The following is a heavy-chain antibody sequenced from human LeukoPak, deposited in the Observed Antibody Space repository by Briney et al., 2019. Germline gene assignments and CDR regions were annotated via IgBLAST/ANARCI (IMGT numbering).Heavy chain of an antibody. J-gene: IGHJ2*01. CDR1: GFTFDDYA. CDR2: VRWNSETK. D-gene: IGHD6-25*01. CDR3: AKSRLATPSYWYFDL. V-gene: IGHV3-9*01. Sequence: GGSLRLSCAASGFTFDDYAMHWVRQAPGKGLEWVSGVRWNSETKAYADSVKGRFTISRDNAKNSLYLQMDSLRPEDTALYFCAKSRLATPSYWYFDLWGRGALVTVSS.